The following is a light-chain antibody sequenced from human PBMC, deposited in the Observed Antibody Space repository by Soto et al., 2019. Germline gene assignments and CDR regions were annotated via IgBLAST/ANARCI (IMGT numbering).Light chain of an antibody. CDR2: DAS. Sequence: RASQSVGDYLAWYQQKTGQAPRLLIYDASNRAAGVPYRVRGSGSETDFTLTRSSVEPEDFGVYYYMRLSDWPPITLGQGTRLEI. CDR3: MRLSDWPPIT. CDR1: QSVGDY. V-gene: IGKV3-11*01. J-gene: IGKJ5*01.